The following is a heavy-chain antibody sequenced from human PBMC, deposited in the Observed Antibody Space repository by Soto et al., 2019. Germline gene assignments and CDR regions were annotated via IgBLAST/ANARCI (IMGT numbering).Heavy chain of an antibody. CDR3: ARDDSGYGDYYYYYMDV. J-gene: IGHJ6*03. D-gene: IGHD4-17*01. CDR1: GFTFSSYS. Sequence: EVQLVESGGGLVKPGGSLRLSCAASGFTFSSYSMNWVRQAPGKGLEWVSSISSSSSYIYYADSVKGRFTIPRDNAKNSLYLQMNSLRAEDTAVYYCARDDSGYGDYYYYYMDVWGKGTTVTVSS. V-gene: IGHV3-21*01. CDR2: ISSSSSYI.